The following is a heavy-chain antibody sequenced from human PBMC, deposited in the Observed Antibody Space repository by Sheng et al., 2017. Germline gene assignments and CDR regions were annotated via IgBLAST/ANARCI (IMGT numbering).Heavy chain of an antibody. CDR2: IYYSGST. J-gene: IGHJ4*02. Sequence: QLQLQESGPGLVKPSETLSLTYTVSGGSISSSSYYWGWIRQPPGKGLEWIGSIYYSGSTYYNPSLKSRVTISVDTSKNQFSLKLSSVTAADTAVYYCARISVRFLEWSERYYFDYWGQGTLVTVSS. D-gene: IGHD3-3*01. CDR1: GGSISSSSYY. CDR3: ARISVRFLEWSERYYFDY. V-gene: IGHV4-39*07.